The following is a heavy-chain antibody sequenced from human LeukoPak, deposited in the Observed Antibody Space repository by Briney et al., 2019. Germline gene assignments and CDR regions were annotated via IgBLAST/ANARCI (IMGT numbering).Heavy chain of an antibody. Sequence: NPGGSLRLSCAAPGFTFSSYSMNWVRQAPGKGLEWVSSISSSSSYIYYADSVKGRFTISRDNAKNSLYLQMNSLRAEDTAVYYCARERASSSGLDYWGQGTLVTVSS. J-gene: IGHJ4*02. CDR2: ISSSSSYI. V-gene: IGHV3-21*01. D-gene: IGHD6-19*01. CDR1: GFTFSSYS. CDR3: ARERASSSGLDY.